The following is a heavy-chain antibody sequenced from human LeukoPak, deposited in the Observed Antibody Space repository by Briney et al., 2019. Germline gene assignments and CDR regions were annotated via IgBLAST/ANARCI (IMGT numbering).Heavy chain of an antibody. J-gene: IGHJ4*02. D-gene: IGHD3-9*01. CDR3: ARVSVDYDFLTGYYSRDLYYFDC. CDR1: GGSISSSNW. V-gene: IGHV4-4*02. CDR2: IFHSGST. Sequence: PSETLSLTCAVSGGSISSSNWWSWVRQPPGKGLEWIGEIFHSGSTNYNPSLKSRVSISVDTSTNRLSLNLTSVTAADTAVYYCARVSVDYDFLTGYYSRDLYYFDCWGQGTLVTVSS.